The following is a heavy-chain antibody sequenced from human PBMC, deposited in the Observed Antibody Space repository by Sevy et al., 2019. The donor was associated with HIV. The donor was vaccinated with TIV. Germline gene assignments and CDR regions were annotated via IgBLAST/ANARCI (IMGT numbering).Heavy chain of an antibody. CDR2: ISWDASNK. J-gene: IGHJ4*02. D-gene: IGHD7-27*01. CDR3: AKRTIAGDHFDY. V-gene: IGHV3-30*18. CDR1: GFTFSGYG. Sequence: GGSLRLSCAGSGFTFSGYGMHWVRQAPGKGLEWLAVISWDASNKYYADSVKGRFTSSRDNSKNTLYLQMNSLRAEDTAVYYCAKRTIAGDHFDYWGQGTLVTVSS.